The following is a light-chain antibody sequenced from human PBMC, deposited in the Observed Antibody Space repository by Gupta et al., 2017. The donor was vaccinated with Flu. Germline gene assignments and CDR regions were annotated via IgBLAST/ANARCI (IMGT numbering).Light chain of an antibody. CDR1: QTINSRY. J-gene: IGKJ1*01. CDR3: QQYDGAPRT. CDR2: DVS. V-gene: IGKV3-20*01. Sequence: GSLSLSPEERATLSCRASQTINSRYVAWYQQKAGQAPRPLIYDVSNRAIGIPERFSGSGSGTDFTLTISRVESEDSAVYYCQQYDGAPRTFGQGTKVEIK.